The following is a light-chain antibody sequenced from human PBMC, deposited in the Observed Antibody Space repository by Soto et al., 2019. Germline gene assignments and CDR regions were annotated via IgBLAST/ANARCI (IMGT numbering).Light chain of an antibody. Sequence: IVSTHSPATLSLSPGQRATLSSRASQSVSTNSLAWYQQKPGQAPRPLIYGASGRVTGTPDRFSGSGSGTDFTLTISNLQSEDFAVYFCQQYHNWPPITFGQGTRLEIK. CDR2: GAS. CDR3: QQYHNWPPIT. J-gene: IGKJ5*01. CDR1: QSVSTNS. V-gene: IGKV3-20*01.